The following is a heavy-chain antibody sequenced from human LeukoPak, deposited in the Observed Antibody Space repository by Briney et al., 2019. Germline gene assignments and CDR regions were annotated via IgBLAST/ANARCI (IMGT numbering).Heavy chain of an antibody. V-gene: IGHV4-59*02. J-gene: IGHJ5*02. CDR1: DDSVNTYY. CDR2: IYNRGST. CDR3: AMSNTVRRPFFDP. D-gene: IGHD4-11*01. Sequence: KPSETLSLTCIGSDDSVNTYYCSWIRQAPGKGLEWIGYIYNRGSTKYNPSLKSRATISVDTSKNQFSLKLTSVTAADTAVYYCAMSNTVRRPFFDPWGQGNLVTVSS.